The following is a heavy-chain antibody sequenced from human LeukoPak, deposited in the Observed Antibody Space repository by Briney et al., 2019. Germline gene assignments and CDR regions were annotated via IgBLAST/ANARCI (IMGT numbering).Heavy chain of an antibody. V-gene: IGHV1-2*02. Sequence: APVKVSCKASGYTFTGYYMHWVRQAPGQGLEWMGWINPNSGGTNYAQKFQGRVTMTRDTSISTAYMELSRLRSDDTAVYYCASLGPGDSSSWEFDYWGQGTLVTVSS. CDR3: ASLGPGDSSSWEFDY. J-gene: IGHJ4*02. CDR1: GYTFTGYY. D-gene: IGHD6-13*01. CDR2: INPNSGGT.